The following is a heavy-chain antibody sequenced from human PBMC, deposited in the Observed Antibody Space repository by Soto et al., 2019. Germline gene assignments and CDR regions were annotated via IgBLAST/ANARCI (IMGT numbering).Heavy chain of an antibody. CDR2: IWYDGSNK. D-gene: IGHD3-9*01. CDR3: ARDPMNYDILTGYCDPGWFDP. J-gene: IGHJ5*02. CDR1: GFAFSSYG. Sequence: WGSLRLSCAASGFAFSSYGMHWVRQAPGKGLEWVAVIWYDGSNKYYADSVKGRFTISRDNSKNTLYLQMNSLRAEDTAVYYCARDPMNYDILTGYCDPGWFDPWGQGTLVTVS. V-gene: IGHV3-33*01.